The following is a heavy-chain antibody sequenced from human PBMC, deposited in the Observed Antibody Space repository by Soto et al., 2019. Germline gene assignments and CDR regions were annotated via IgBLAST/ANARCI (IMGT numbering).Heavy chain of an antibody. CDR3: AKDFGSSSWYSLYYYGMDV. J-gene: IGHJ6*02. Sequence: EVQLLESGGGLVQPGGSLRLSCAASGFTFSSYAMSWVRQAPGKGLEWVSAISGSGGSTYYADSVKGRFTISRDNSKNPLYLQMNSLRAEDTAVYYCAKDFGSSSWYSLYYYGMDVWGQGTTVTVSS. CDR1: GFTFSSYA. CDR2: ISGSGGST. V-gene: IGHV3-23*01. D-gene: IGHD6-13*01.